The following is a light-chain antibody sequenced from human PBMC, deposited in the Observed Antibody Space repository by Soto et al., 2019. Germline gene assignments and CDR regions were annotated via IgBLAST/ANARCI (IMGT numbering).Light chain of an antibody. Sequence: EIVLAQSPGTLSLSPGERATLSCRASQSVSKNYLACYRQIPGQAPRLLIYGASNRATGIPDRFSGSGSGTDFTLTISRLEPEDFAVYYCQQYGSSGTFGQGTKVDIK. V-gene: IGKV3-20*01. CDR1: QSVSKNY. J-gene: IGKJ1*01. CDR3: QQYGSSGT. CDR2: GAS.